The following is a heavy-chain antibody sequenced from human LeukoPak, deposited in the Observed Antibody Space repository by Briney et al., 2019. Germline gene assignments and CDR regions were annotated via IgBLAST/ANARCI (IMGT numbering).Heavy chain of an antibody. Sequence: PGGSLRLSCAASGFTFSDYYMDWVRQAPGKGLEWVARVRNKANSYTTEYAASVRGRFIVSGDESRNSVYLQMNSLKSGDTAVYYCVRGCAFAARDKPCYGALDVWGQGTTVTVSS. J-gene: IGHJ6*02. CDR3: VRGCAFAARDKPCYGALDV. CDR1: GFTFSDYY. V-gene: IGHV3-72*01. D-gene: IGHD2-15*01. CDR2: VRNKANSYTT.